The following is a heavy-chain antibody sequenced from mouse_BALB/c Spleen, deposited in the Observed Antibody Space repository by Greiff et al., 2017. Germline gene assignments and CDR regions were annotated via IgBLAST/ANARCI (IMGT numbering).Heavy chain of an antibody. D-gene: IGHD1-1*01. J-gene: IGHJ2*01. CDR1: GFTFSSFG. CDR2: ISSGSSTI. Sequence: EVKLVESGGGLVQPGGSRKLSCAASGFTFSSFGMHWVRQAPEKGLEWVAYISSGSSTIYYADTVKGRFTISRDNPKNTLFLQMTSLRSEDTAMYYCARDYGSSYYFDNWGEGTTLTVSS. V-gene: IGHV5-17*02. CDR3: ARDYGSSYYFDN.